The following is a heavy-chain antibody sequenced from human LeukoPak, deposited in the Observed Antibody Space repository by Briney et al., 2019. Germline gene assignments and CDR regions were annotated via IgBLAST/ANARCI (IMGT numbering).Heavy chain of an antibody. CDR3: ADDIAAAGTLDY. CDR2: ISYDGSNK. J-gene: IGHJ4*02. Sequence: GGSLRLSCAASGFTFSSYAMHWVRQAPGKGLEWVAVISYDGSNKYYADSVKGRFTISRDNSKNTLYLQMNSLRAEDTAVYYCADDIAAAGTLDYWGQGTLVTVSS. CDR1: GFTFSSYA. D-gene: IGHD6-13*01. V-gene: IGHV3-30-3*01.